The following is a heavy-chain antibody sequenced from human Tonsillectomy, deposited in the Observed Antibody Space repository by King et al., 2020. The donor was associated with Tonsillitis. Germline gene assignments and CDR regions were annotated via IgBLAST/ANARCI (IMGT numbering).Heavy chain of an antibody. CDR1: GFTFSSYA. CDR2: ISFDGSNK. CDR3: ARDMGSSWVYYYYGIDV. J-gene: IGHJ6*02. Sequence: VQLVESGGGVVQPGRSLRLSCAASGFTFSSYAMHWVRQAPGKGLEWVAVISFDGSNKYYADSVMGRFTISRDSSENTLYLQLNILRTEDTALYFCARDMGSSWVYYYYGIDVWGQGTTVTVSS. V-gene: IGHV3-30-3*01. D-gene: IGHD6-13*01.